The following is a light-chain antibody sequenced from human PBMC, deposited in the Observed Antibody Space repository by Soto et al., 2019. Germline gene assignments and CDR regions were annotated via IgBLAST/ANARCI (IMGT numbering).Light chain of an antibody. CDR3: QTWGTGIRV. V-gene: IGLV4-69*01. Sequence: QPVLTQSPSASASLGASVKLTCTLSSGHISYAIAWHQQQPEKGPRYLLKVNSDGSHNKGDGIPGRFSGSSSGAERYLTISSLQSEDEADYYCQTWGTGIRVFGGGTQLTVL. CDR2: VNSDGSH. CDR1: SGHISYA. J-gene: IGLJ2*01.